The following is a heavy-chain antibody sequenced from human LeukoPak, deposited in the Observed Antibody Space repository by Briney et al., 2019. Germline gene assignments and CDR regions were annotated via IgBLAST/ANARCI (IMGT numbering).Heavy chain of an antibody. CDR1: GYTFTGYY. J-gene: IGHJ5*02. CDR2: FDPEDGET. V-gene: IGHV1-24*01. CDR3: ATINLGRDGYNYGGNWFDP. D-gene: IGHD5-24*01. Sequence: ASVKVSCTASGYTFTGYYMHWVRQAPGHGLEWMGGFDPEDGETIYAQKFQGRVTMTEDTSTDTAYMELSSLRSEDTAVYYCATINLGRDGYNYGGNWFDPWGQGTLVTVSS.